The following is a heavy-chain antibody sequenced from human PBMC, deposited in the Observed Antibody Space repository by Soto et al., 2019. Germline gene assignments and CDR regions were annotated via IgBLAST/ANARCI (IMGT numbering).Heavy chain of an antibody. CDR2: TYYRSKWYN. D-gene: IGHD3-3*01. V-gene: IGHV6-1*01. Sequence: SQTLSLTCAISGDSVSSNSAAWNWIRQSPSRGLEWLGRTYYRSKWYNDYAVSVKSRITINPDTSKNQFSLQLNSVTPEDTAVYYCARGAEYYDFWSGYGSFGYWGQGTLVTVSS. CDR3: ARGAEYYDFWSGYGSFGY. J-gene: IGHJ4*02. CDR1: GDSVSSNSAA.